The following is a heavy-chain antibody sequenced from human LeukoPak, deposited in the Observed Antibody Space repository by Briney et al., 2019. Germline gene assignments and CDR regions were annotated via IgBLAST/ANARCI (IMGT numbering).Heavy chain of an antibody. J-gene: IGHJ1*01. Sequence: SETLSLTCTVSGGSISSYYWSWIRQPPGKGLEWIGYIYYSGSTNYNPSLKSRVTISVDTSKNQFSLKLSSVTAADTAVYYCARGSRITMYANWMGRPEYFQHWGQGTLVTVSS. CDR1: GGSISSYY. V-gene: IGHV4-59*08. D-gene: IGHD3-10*02. CDR2: IYYSGST. CDR3: ARGSRITMYANWMGRPEYFQH.